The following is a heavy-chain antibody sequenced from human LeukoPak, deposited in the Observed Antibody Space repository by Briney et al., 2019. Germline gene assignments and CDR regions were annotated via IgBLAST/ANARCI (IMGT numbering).Heavy chain of an antibody. D-gene: IGHD3-10*01. CDR1: GYSISSGYH. J-gene: IGHJ5*02. V-gene: IGHV4-38-2*02. CDR2: IYHSGST. Sequence: SETLSLTCTVSGYSISSGYHWGWIRQPPGKGLEWIGSIYHSGSTYYNPSLKSRVTISVDTSKNQFSLKLSSVTAADTAVYYCARVGYGSGSLRLFLRSKPRKYNWFDPWGQGTLVTVSS. CDR3: ARVGYGSGSLRLFLRSKPRKYNWFDP.